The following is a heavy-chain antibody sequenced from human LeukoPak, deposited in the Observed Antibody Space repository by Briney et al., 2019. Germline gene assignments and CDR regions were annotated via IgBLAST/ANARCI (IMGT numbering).Heavy chain of an antibody. CDR2: INPNSGGT. CDR1: GYTFIGYY. Sequence: GASVKVSCKASGYTFIGYYMHWVRQAPGQGLEWMGWINPNSGGTNYAQKFQGWVTMTRDTSISTAYMELSRLRSDDTAVYYCARAVNGDGYSLIDYWGQGTLVTVSS. CDR3: ARAVNGDGYSLIDY. J-gene: IGHJ4*02. D-gene: IGHD5-24*01. V-gene: IGHV1-2*04.